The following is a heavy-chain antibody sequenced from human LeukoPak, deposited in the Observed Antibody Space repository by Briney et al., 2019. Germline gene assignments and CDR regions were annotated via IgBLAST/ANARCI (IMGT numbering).Heavy chain of an antibody. CDR3: AKVGQGDAFDI. Sequence: PGRSLRLSCVASGFIVNDHAMHWVRQAPGKGLEWVSGISWNSGSIGYADSVKGRFTISRDNAKNSLYLQMNSLRAEDMALCYCAKVGQGDAFDIWGQGTMVTVSS. J-gene: IGHJ3*02. CDR2: ISWNSGSI. CDR1: GFIVNDHA. V-gene: IGHV3-9*03.